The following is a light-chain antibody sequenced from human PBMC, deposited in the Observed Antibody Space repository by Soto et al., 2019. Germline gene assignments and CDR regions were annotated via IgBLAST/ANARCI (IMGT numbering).Light chain of an antibody. Sequence: QSALTQPASVSGSPGQSITISCTGTSSDVGGYNYVSWYQQHPDKAPKLIIYEVTNRPSGVSYRFSASKSGNTASLTISGLQAEDEADYFCSSYTSSSTFAVFGGGTQLTVL. V-gene: IGLV2-14*01. CDR2: EVT. J-gene: IGLJ3*02. CDR3: SSYTSSSTFAV. CDR1: SSDVGGYNY.